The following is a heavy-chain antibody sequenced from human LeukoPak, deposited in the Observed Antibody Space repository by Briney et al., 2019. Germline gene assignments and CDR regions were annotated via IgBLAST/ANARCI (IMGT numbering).Heavy chain of an antibody. CDR1: GGSISSGDYY. V-gene: IGHV4-61*02. Sequence: SETLSLTCTVSGGSISSGDYYWSWIRRPAGKGLEWIGRIYTSGSTNYNPSLKSRVTISVDTSKNQFSLKLSSVTAADTAVYYCARGTMIGDWFDPWGQGTLVTVSS. J-gene: IGHJ5*02. CDR2: IYTSGST. CDR3: ARGTMIGDWFDP. D-gene: IGHD3-22*01.